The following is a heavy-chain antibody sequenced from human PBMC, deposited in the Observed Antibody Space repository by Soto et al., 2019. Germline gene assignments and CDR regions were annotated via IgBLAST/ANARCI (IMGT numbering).Heavy chain of an antibody. CDR1: GFTFNTDT. CDR3: AREAIYYDTSGFYLYCFDY. D-gene: IGHD3-22*01. Sequence: PGGSLRLSCAASGFTFNTDTMHWVRQAPGKGLEGVAFISSDGSNKHYADSVKGRFSISRDNSRNTLYLQLNSLRPEDTPVYYCAREAIYYDTSGFYLYCFDYWGQGSLVTVSS. CDR2: ISSDGSNK. J-gene: IGHJ4*02. V-gene: IGHV3-30-3*01.